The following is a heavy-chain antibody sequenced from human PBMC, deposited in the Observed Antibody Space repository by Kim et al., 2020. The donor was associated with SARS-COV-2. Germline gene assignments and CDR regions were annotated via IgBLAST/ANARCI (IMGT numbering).Heavy chain of an antibody. CDR3: ARDGGYSYGSSLKVFDY. J-gene: IGHJ4*02. CDR2: INHSGST. CDR1: GGSFSGYY. D-gene: IGHD5-18*01. Sequence: SETLSLTCAVYGGSFSGYYWSWIRQPPGKGLEWIGEINHSGSTNYNPSLKSRVTISVDTSKNQFSLKLSSVTAADTAVYYCARDGGYSYGSSLKVFDYWGQGTLVTVSS. V-gene: IGHV4-34*01.